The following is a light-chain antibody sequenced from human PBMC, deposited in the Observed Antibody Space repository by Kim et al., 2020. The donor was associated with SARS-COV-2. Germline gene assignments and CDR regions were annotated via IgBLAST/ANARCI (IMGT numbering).Light chain of an antibody. CDR3: QQYNNWPQT. Sequence: GSPGDRATLSCRASQSVSSNLAWYQQKPGQAPRLLIYGASTRATGIPARFSGSGSGTEFTLTISSLQSEDFAVYYCQQYNNWPQTFGQGTKVDIK. V-gene: IGKV3-15*01. CDR1: QSVSSN. CDR2: GAS. J-gene: IGKJ1*01.